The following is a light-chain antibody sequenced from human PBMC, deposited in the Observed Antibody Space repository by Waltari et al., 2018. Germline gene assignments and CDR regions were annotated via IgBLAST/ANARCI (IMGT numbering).Light chain of an antibody. CDR1: QSVSRA. CDR3: QHYLRLPVT. CDR2: GAS. Sequence: DIVLTQSPGTLSLSLGERATLSCRASQSVSRALTWYQQKPGPAPRLLIYGASTRATGIPDRFSGSGSGTDFSLTISRLEPDDFAVYYCQHYLRLPVTFGQGTTVEI. V-gene: IGKV3-20*01. J-gene: IGKJ1*01.